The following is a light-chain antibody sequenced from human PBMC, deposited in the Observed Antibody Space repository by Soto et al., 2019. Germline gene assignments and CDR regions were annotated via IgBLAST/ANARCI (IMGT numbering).Light chain of an antibody. Sequence: EIVLTQSPGTLSLSPGERATLSCRASQSVSFSYLAWYQQKPGQPPRFLIYGASSRATGIPDRFSGSGSATDFTLTISRLEPVDFAVYFCQQYGSSPLTFGGGTKVEIK. CDR3: QQYGSSPLT. CDR2: GAS. J-gene: IGKJ4*01. CDR1: QSVSFSY. V-gene: IGKV3-20*01.